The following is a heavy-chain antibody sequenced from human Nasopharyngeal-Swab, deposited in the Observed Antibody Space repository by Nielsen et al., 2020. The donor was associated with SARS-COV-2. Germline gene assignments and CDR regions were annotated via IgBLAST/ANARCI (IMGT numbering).Heavy chain of an antibody. V-gene: IGHV3-7*01. D-gene: IGHD2-2*01. Sequence: GGSLRLSCAASGFTFSSYWMSWVRQAPGKELEWVANIKQDGSEKYYVDSVKGRFTISRDNAKNSLYLQMNSLRAEDTAVYYCARGQVVPAAIRYNWFDPWGQGTLVTVSS. CDR1: GFTFSSYW. CDR2: IKQDGSEK. CDR3: ARGQVVPAAIRYNWFDP. J-gene: IGHJ5*02.